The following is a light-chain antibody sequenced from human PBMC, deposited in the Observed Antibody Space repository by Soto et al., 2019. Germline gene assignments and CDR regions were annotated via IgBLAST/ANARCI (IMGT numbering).Light chain of an antibody. CDR3: QQFYMGWT. CDR1: QSVRGS. CDR2: DVS. Sequence: DIQMTQSPSTLSASVGDRVTITCRASQSVRGSLAWYQQQPGKAPKLLIYDVSNLESGVPSRFSAFGSGTEFTLSISSLQPDDFGTYYCQQFYMGWTLGQRTRVDLK. V-gene: IGKV1-5*01. J-gene: IGKJ1*01.